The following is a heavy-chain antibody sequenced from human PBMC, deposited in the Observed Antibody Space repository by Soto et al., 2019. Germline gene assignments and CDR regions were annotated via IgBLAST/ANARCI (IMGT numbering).Heavy chain of an antibody. CDR1: GGSISSGGYY. D-gene: IGHD6-19*01. Sequence: PSETLSLTCTVSGGSISSGGYYWSWIRQHPGKGLEWIGYIYYSGSTYYNPSLKSRVTISVDTSKNQFSLKLSSVTAADTAVYYCARRGSGWKLDYWGQGTLVTVSS. CDR3: ARRGSGWKLDY. J-gene: IGHJ4*02. V-gene: IGHV4-31*03. CDR2: IYYSGST.